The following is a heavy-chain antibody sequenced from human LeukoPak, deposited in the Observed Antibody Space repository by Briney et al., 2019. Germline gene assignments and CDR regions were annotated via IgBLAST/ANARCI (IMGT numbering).Heavy chain of an antibody. Sequence: ASVKVSCKASGYTFTGYYMHWVRQAPGQGLEWMGWINPNSGGTNYAQKFQGWVTMTRDTSISTAYMELSRLRSDDTAVYYCARARARGYGSGSPVDYWGQGTLVTVSS. D-gene: IGHD3-10*01. CDR2: INPNSGGT. CDR1: GYTFTGYY. V-gene: IGHV1-2*04. J-gene: IGHJ4*02. CDR3: ARARARGYGSGSPVDY.